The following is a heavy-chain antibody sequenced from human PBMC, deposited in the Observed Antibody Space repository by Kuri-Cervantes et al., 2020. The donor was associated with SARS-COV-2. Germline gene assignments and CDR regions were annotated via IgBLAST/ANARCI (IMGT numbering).Heavy chain of an antibody. Sequence: GSLRLSCTVSGGSISSYYWSWIRQPPGKGLEWIGEINHSGSTNYNPSLKSRVTISVDTSKNQFSLKLSSVTAADTAVYYCARPYGDDLNWYFDLWGRGTLVTVSS. CDR1: GGSISSYY. D-gene: IGHD4-17*01. J-gene: IGHJ2*01. V-gene: IGHV4-34*01. CDR2: INHSGST. CDR3: ARPYGDDLNWYFDL.